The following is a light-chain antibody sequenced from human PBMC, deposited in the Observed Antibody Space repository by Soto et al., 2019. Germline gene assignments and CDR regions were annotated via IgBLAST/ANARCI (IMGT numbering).Light chain of an antibody. CDR2: EVS. J-gene: IGLJ1*01. V-gene: IGLV2-23*02. CDR3: CSYAGSSTSGYV. CDR1: IHYDF. Sequence: QSVLTQPASVSGSPGQSITISCTGYIHYDFVSWYQQHPGTAPKLVIYEVSNRPSGTSDRFSGSKSGHTASLTISGLQTEDEAVYYCCSYAGSSTSGYVFGTGTKVTVL.